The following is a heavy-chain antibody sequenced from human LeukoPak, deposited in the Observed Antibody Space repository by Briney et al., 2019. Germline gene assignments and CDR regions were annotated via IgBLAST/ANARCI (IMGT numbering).Heavy chain of an antibody. Sequence: SGGSLRLSSAASGFAFKNYAMTWVRQAPGKGLQWVSNINDNGGQRHYADSVKGRFTISRDNSKNTLFLQMDSLRAEDTAVYYCAKTQWKVGATDYFDYWGHGILVTVSS. CDR2: INDNGGQR. D-gene: IGHD1-26*01. V-gene: IGHV3-23*01. CDR3: AKTQWKVGATDYFDY. J-gene: IGHJ4*01. CDR1: GFAFKNYA.